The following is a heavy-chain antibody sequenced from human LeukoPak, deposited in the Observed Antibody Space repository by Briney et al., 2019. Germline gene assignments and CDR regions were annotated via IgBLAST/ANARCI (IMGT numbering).Heavy chain of an antibody. J-gene: IGHJ4*02. CDR2: IKQDGSEK. CDR3: ARDVSGNLDY. CDR1: GFTFSSYW. Sequence: AGGSLRLSCAASGFTFSSYWMSWVRQAPGKGLEWVANIKQDGSEKYYVDSVKDRFTISRDNAENSVYLQMTSLRAEDTAVYYCARDVSGNLDYWGQGTLVTVSS. D-gene: IGHD4-23*01. V-gene: IGHV3-7*03.